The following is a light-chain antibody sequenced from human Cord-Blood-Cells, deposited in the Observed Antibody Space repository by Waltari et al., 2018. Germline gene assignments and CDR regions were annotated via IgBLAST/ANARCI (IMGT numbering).Light chain of an antibody. Sequence: QSALTQPRSVSGSPGQSVTISCTGTSSDVGGYHYFSWYQQHPGKAPKLMIYDVSKRPSGVPDRFSGSKSGNTASLTISGLQAEDEADYYCCSYAGSYTYVFGTGTKVTVL. CDR3: CSYAGSYTYV. J-gene: IGLJ1*01. CDR2: DVS. CDR1: SSDVGGYHY. V-gene: IGLV2-11*01.